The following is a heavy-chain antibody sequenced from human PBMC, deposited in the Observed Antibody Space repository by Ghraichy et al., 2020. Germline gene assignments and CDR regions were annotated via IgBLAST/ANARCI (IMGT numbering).Heavy chain of an antibody. D-gene: IGHD3-22*01. CDR1: GFTFNNYA. Sequence: GGSLRLSCASSGFTFNNYAMHWVRQAPGKGLAWVAVISYDGSNKYYADSVKGRFTISRDNSKNTLYLQMNSLRAEDTAVYYCAKMGGLYYYDSSGYFYDYWGQGTLVTVSS. V-gene: IGHV3-30*18. CDR3: AKMGGLYYYDSSGYFYDY. J-gene: IGHJ4*02. CDR2: ISYDGSNK.